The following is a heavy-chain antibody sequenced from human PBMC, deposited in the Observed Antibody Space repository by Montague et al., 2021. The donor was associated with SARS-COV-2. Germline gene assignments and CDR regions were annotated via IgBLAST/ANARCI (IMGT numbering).Heavy chain of an antibody. D-gene: IGHD2-15*01. CDR2: IHLSGRT. J-gene: IGHJ2*01. Sequence: SETLSLTCSSLESWYSGAYRRSTRLTPGHHRNYFAYIHLSGRTNYNPSLRSRVTISIDTSKNQFSLKLMSVTAAETAIYFCARRIVTYYWYFDLWGRGTLVTVSS. V-gene: IGHV4-59*02. CDR3: ARRIVTYYWYFDL. CDR1: ESWYSGAY.